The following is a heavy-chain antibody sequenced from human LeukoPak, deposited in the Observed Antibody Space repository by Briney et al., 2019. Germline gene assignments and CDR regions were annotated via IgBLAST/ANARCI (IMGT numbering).Heavy chain of an antibody. CDR1: GYTFIGYF. V-gene: IGHV1-2*02. Sequence: ASVKVSCKASGYTFIGYFMHWVRQAPGQGLEWMGWINPNGDDTMLAHNFQGRVTMTRDTSISIAYMELSGLRADDKAVYYCARATCNTDCAGFDPWGQGTLVTVSS. CDR3: ARATCNTDCAGFDP. J-gene: IGHJ5*02. CDR2: INPNGDDT. D-gene: IGHD2/OR15-2a*01.